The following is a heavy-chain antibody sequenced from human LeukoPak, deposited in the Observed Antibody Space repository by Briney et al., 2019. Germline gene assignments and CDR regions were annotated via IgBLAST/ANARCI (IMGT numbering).Heavy chain of an antibody. J-gene: IGHJ6*03. CDR2: IKSKTDGGTA. Sequence: GGSLRLSCAASGFTFSNAWMSWVRQAPGKGLEWVGLIKSKTDGGTADYAAPVKGRFTISRDDSKNTLYLQMNSLRAEDTAVYYCAKGGEWELLSADHYYYYYMDVWGKGTTVTVSS. CDR3: AKGGEWELLSADHYYYYYMDV. CDR1: GFTFSNAW. V-gene: IGHV3-15*01. D-gene: IGHD1-26*01.